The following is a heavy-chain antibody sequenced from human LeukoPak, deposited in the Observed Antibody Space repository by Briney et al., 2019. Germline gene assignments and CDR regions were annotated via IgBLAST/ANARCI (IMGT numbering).Heavy chain of an antibody. CDR1: GFTFSSYA. J-gene: IGHJ4*02. D-gene: IGHD3-10*01. CDR2: ISGSGGST. CDR3: AKVPYYYGSGLAY. V-gene: IGHV3-23*01. Sequence: GGSLRLSCAASGFTFSSYAMSWVRQAPGKGPEWVSAISGSGGSTYYADSVKGRFTISRDNSKNTLYLQMNSLRAEDTAVYYCAKVPYYYGSGLAYWGQGTLVTVSS.